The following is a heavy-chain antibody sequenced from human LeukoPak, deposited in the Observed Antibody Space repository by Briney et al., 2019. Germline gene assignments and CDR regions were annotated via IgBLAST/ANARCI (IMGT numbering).Heavy chain of an antibody. J-gene: IGHJ3*02. V-gene: IGHV4-59*12. CDR1: GGSFSTYY. Sequence: SETLSLTCTVSGGSFSTYYWSWIRQPPGKGLEWIGYINYSGSTTYSPSLKSRVTISVDASKSQFSLKLSSVTAADTAVYYCASLSSGWYENAFDIWGQGTMVTVSS. CDR3: ASLSSGWYENAFDI. CDR2: INYSGST. D-gene: IGHD6-19*01.